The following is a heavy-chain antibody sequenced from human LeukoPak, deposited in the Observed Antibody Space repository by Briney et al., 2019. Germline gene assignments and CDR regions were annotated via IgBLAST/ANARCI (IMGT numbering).Heavy chain of an antibody. V-gene: IGHV3-21*01. Sequence: GGSLRLSCAASGFTFSSYSMNWVRQAPGKGLEWVSSISSSSSYIYYADSVKGRFTISRDNSKNSLYLQMNSLRAEDTAVYYCARDRGGAYDFWSGYYTGYFDYWGRGTLVPVSS. D-gene: IGHD3-3*01. CDR3: ARDRGGAYDFWSGYYTGYFDY. J-gene: IGHJ4*02. CDR1: GFTFSSYS. CDR2: ISSSSSYI.